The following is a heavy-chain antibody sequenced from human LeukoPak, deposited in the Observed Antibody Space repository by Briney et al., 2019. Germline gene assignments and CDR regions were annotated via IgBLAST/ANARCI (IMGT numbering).Heavy chain of an antibody. Sequence: PSETLSLTCTVSGGSISSYYWRWIRQPAGKGLEWIGRIYTSGSTNYNPSLKSRVTMSVDTSKNQFSLKLSSVTAADTAVYYCARDLRQRDWYFDLWGRGTLVTVSS. J-gene: IGHJ2*01. CDR1: GGSISSYY. V-gene: IGHV4-4*07. CDR2: IYTSGST. CDR3: ARDLRQRDWYFDL.